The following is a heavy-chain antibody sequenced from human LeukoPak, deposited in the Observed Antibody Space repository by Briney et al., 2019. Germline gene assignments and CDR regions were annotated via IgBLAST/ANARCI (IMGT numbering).Heavy chain of an antibody. CDR2: ISSSSSTV. D-gene: IGHD1-26*01. CDR1: GFTFSSYW. J-gene: IGHJ4*02. V-gene: IGHV3-48*01. Sequence: GGSLRLSCAASGFTFSSYWMSWVRQAPGKGLEWVSFISSSSSTVYYADSVKGRFTISRDYANNSLFLQMNGLTAEDTAVYYCARGEDAIVGVPGPNYWGQGTLVSVSS. CDR3: ARGEDAIVGVPGPNY.